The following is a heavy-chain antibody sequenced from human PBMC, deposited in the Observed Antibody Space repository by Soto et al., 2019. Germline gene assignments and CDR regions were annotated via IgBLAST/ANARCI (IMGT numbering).Heavy chain of an antibody. CDR2: ISSSSSYI. CDR3: ARDKKLGYYYYYGMDV. D-gene: IGHD3-16*01. CDR1: GFTFSSYS. Sequence: EVQLVESGGGLVKPGGSLRLSCAASGFTFSSYSMNWVRQAPGKGLEWVSSISSSSSYIYYADSVKGRFTISRDNAKNSLNLQMNSLRAEDTAVYYCARDKKLGYYYYYGMDVWGQGTTVTVSS. J-gene: IGHJ6*02. V-gene: IGHV3-21*01.